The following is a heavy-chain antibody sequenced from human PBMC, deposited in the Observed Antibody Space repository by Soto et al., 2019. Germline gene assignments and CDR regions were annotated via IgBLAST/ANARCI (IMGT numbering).Heavy chain of an antibody. Sequence: EVQLLESGGGLVQPGGSLRLSCAASGFTFSSYAMSWVRQAPGKGLEWVSAISGSGGSTYYADSVKGRFTISRDNSKNTLYLQMNSLRAEDTAVYYCAKVGNYYDSSGYYHLLFDYWGQGTLGTGSS. CDR1: GFTFSSYA. D-gene: IGHD3-22*01. CDR2: ISGSGGST. J-gene: IGHJ4*02. V-gene: IGHV3-23*01. CDR3: AKVGNYYDSSGYYHLLFDY.